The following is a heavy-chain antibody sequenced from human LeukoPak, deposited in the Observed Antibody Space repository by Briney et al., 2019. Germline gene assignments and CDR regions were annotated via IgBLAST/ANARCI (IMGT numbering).Heavy chain of an antibody. V-gene: IGHV4-39*07. CDR3: ARSRQRPGATTLDY. Sequence: SETLSLTCTVSGGSISSSSYYWGWIRQPPGKGLEWIGSIYYSGSTYYNPSLKSRVTISVDTSKNQFSLKLSSVTAADTAVYYCARSRQRPGATTLDYWGQGTLVTVSS. CDR1: GGSISSSSYY. CDR2: IYYSGST. J-gene: IGHJ4*02. D-gene: IGHD1-26*01.